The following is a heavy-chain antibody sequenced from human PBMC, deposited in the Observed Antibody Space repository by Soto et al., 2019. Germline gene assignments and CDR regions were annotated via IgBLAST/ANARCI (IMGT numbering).Heavy chain of an antibody. D-gene: IGHD6-25*01. CDR2: IVVGSGHT. CDR3: AADDIAALI. CDR1: GFSFTNSA. Sequence: GASVKVSCKTSGFSFTNSAVQWVRQARGQRLEWIGWIVVGSGHTNYAQKFQERVTFTRDMSTSTTYMELSSLRSEDTAVYYCAADDIAALIWGQGPLVTVSS. J-gene: IGHJ4*02. V-gene: IGHV1-58*01.